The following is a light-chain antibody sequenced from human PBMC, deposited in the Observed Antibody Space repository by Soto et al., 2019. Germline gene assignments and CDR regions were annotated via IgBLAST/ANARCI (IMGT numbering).Light chain of an antibody. CDR2: SNN. Sequence: SVLTQPPSASGTPGQRVTISCSGSSSNIGSNTVNWYQQLPGTAPKLLIYSNNQRPSGVPDRISGSKSGTSASLAISGLQSEDEADYYCAAWDDSLNGYVFGTGTKVTVL. V-gene: IGLV1-44*01. CDR1: SSNIGSNT. J-gene: IGLJ1*01. CDR3: AAWDDSLNGYV.